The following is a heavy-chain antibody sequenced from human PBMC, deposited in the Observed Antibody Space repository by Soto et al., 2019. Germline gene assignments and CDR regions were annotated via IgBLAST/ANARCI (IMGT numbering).Heavy chain of an antibody. D-gene: IGHD3-16*01. V-gene: IGHV1-69*13. J-gene: IGHJ5*02. CDR2: IIPLFGTA. CDR3: AKCLISRFTARYWFDP. CDR1: GGTFSSYG. Sequence: GASVKVSCKASGGTFSSYGISWVRQAPGLGLEWMGGIIPLFGTANYAQKFQGRVTITADESTSTVYMELSSLRSEDTAVYYCAKCLISRFTARYWFDPWGQGTLXTV.